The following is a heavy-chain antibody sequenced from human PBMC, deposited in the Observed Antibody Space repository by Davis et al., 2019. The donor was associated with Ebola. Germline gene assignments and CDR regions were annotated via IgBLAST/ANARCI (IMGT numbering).Heavy chain of an antibody. Sequence: PGGSLRLSCAASGFTFSSYAMSWVRQAPGKGLEWVSAISGSGGSTDYADSVKGRFTISRDNSKNTLYLQMNSLRAEDTAVYYCAKDANRRIAVAGREFDYWGQGTLVTVSS. CDR2: ISGSGGST. J-gene: IGHJ4*02. D-gene: IGHD6-19*01. CDR1: GFTFSSYA. V-gene: IGHV3-23*01. CDR3: AKDANRRIAVAGREFDY.